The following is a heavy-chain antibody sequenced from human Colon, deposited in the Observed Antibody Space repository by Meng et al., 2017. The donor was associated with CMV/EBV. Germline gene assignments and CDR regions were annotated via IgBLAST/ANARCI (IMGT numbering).Heavy chain of an antibody. J-gene: IGHJ3*02. V-gene: IGHV5-51*01. CDR2: IYPGDSDT. CDR3: ARGVVVAATAFDI. CDR1: GYTFSNYW. Sequence: GESLKISCKGVGYTFSNYWIGWVRQKPGKGLEWMGIIYPGDSDTRYSPSFQGQVTISADKSISTASLQWSSLKASDTAMYYCARGVVVAATAFDIWGQGTMVTVSS. D-gene: IGHD2-15*01.